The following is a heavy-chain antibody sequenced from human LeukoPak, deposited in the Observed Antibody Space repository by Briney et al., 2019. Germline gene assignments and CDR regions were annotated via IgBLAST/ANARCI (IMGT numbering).Heavy chain of an antibody. Sequence: GGSLRLYCAASGFTFRDYAMHWVRQAPGKGLEWVAVISFDGSDKYYADSVRGRFTISRDNSRDTLDLQVNTLTAEDTAVYYFARDHYWLQNCINGVCRDTFDIWGLGTMVTVSS. V-gene: IGHV3-30*04. CDR2: ISFDGSDK. CDR3: ARDHYWLQNCINGVCRDTFDI. CDR1: GFTFRDYA. D-gene: IGHD2-8*01. J-gene: IGHJ3*02.